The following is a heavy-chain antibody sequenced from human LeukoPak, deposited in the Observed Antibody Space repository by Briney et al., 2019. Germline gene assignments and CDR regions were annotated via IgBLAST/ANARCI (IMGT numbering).Heavy chain of an antibody. J-gene: IGHJ4*02. Sequence: GGSLRLSCVASGFTFSRDWMSWVRQAPGKGLEWVANIKEDGSAQYYADSVKGRFTISRDNTKNSLYLQMNSLTAEDTAMYYCTKDGDGYHNWGQGALVTVSS. V-gene: IGHV3-7*01. CDR1: GFTFSRDW. CDR3: TKDGDGYHN. CDR2: IKEDGSAQ. D-gene: IGHD3-9*01.